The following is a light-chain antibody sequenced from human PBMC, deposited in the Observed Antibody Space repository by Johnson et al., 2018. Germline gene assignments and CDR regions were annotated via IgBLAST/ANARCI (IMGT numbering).Light chain of an antibody. CDR1: SSNIGNNY. V-gene: IGLV1-51*02. CDR3: GTWDSSLSAGNV. J-gene: IGLJ1*01. Sequence: QSVLTQPPSVSAAPGQKVTISCSGSSSNIGNNYVSWYQQLPGTAPKLLIYENNKPPSGIPDRFSGSKSGTSATLGITGLQTGDEADYYCGTWDSSLSAGNVFGTGTNVTVL. CDR2: ENN.